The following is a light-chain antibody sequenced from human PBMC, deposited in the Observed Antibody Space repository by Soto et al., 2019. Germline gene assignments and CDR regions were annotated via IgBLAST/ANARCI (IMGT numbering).Light chain of an antibody. V-gene: IGKV3D-15*01. CDR2: GAS. CDR1: QSININ. CDR3: QQYQKWPPLT. Sequence: EVLMTQSPATMSVSPGERVTLSCRASQSININLAWDQQKPGQAPRVLIYGASSRAYGIPDRFSRSGSGTDFSLTISRLEHDDFAVYYCQQYQKWPPLTFGGGNRVEIK. J-gene: IGKJ4*01.